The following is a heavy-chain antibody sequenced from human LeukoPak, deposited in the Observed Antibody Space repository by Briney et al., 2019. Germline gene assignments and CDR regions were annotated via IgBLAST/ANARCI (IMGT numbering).Heavy chain of an antibody. Sequence: HGESLKISCKGSGYNFTNYWIGWVRQMPGKGLEWMGIIYPNNSNAKYSPSFQGQVTISADKSITTAYLQWSSLEASDTAMYYCARQSSNKGDFWGQGTRVTVSS. J-gene: IGHJ4*02. D-gene: IGHD2/OR15-2a*01. V-gene: IGHV5-51*01. CDR1: GYNFTNYW. CDR2: IYPNNSNA. CDR3: ARQSSNKGDF.